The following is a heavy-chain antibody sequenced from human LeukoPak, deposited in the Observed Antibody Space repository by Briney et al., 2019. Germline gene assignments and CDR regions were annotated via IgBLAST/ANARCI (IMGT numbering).Heavy chain of an antibody. V-gene: IGHV3-74*01. D-gene: IGHD5-24*01. CDR1: GFTFSNYW. Sequence: GGSLRLSCAASGFTFSNYWMHWVRQAPGKGPVWVSRSNSAGSSTIYADSVKGRFTISRDNAKNTLYLQMNSLRAEDTAVYYCARDNAYTFDYWGQGTLSPSPQ. CDR3: ARDNAYTFDY. J-gene: IGHJ4*02. CDR2: SNSAGSST.